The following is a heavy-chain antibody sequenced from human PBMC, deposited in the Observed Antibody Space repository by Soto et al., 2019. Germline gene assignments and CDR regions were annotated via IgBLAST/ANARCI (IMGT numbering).Heavy chain of an antibody. CDR3: ARAGDYGWGGFDY. D-gene: IGHD4-17*01. CDR2: IYHSGST. V-gene: IGHV4-30-2*01. CDR1: GGSISSGGYS. Sequence: QLQLQESGSGLVKPSQTLSLTCAVSGGSISSGGYSWSWIRQPPGKGLEWIGYIYHSGSTYYNPSLKSRVTISVDRSKNQFSLKLSSVTAADTAGYYCARAGDYGWGGFDYWGQGTLVTVSS. J-gene: IGHJ4*02.